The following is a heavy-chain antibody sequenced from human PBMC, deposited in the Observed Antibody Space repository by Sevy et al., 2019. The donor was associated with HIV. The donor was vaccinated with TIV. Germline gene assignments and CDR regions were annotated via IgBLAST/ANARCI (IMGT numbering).Heavy chain of an antibody. CDR3: ARRSLGGRFLEWSKGMDV. CDR2: INHAGST. Sequence: SETLSLTCAVYGGSFDTYYWTWIRQPPGKWLEWIGEINHAGSTNYNPSLRSRVTISVDTSRNQFSLQVNSVTAADTAAYYCARRSLGGRFLEWSKGMDVWGQGTTVTVSS. D-gene: IGHD3-3*01. J-gene: IGHJ6*02. CDR1: GGSFDTYY. V-gene: IGHV4-34*01.